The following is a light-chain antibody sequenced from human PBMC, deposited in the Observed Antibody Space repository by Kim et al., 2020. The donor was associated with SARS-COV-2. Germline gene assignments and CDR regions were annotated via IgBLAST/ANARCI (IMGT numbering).Light chain of an antibody. CDR1: QSIGSS. CDR2: DAF. CDR3: QQRSNWYT. Sequence: EIVLTQSPVTLSLSPGESATLSCRASQSIGSSLAWYQHKPGQAPRLLIYDAFNRATGIPARFSGSGSGTDFTLTNSSLEPEYFAVYYCQQRSNWYTFGQGTKLDI. J-gene: IGKJ2*01. V-gene: IGKV3-11*01.